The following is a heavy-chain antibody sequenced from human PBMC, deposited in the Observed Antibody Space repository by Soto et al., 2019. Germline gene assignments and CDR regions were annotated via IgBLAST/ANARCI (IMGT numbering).Heavy chain of an antibody. D-gene: IGHD3-16*01. Sequence: QVQLQESGPGLVKPSGTLSLTCAVSGGSISSSNNWWTWVRQPPGKGLEWIGEIYHSGNTNYNPSLKSRAHISVDQSGNRVSLKLSPVTAVDAAVYYCGRDQRGGIDHWGQGTLVTVSS. CDR1: GGSISSSNNW. CDR2: IYHSGNT. J-gene: IGHJ4*02. CDR3: GRDQRGGIDH. V-gene: IGHV4-4*02.